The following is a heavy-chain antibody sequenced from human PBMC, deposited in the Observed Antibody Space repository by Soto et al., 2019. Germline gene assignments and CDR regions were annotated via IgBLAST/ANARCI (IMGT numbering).Heavy chain of an antibody. CDR3: GRVVEGATRHTDPDS. D-gene: IGHD2-21*01. CDR2: VYHNGGA. Sequence: PSETPSLTGTVSGVSIHNSHSFWAWIRQPPGKGLQFIASVYHNGGAHYNSSLKSRVTISVDTANNQVSLRMRSLTAADTAFYYCGRVVEGATRHTDPDSWGQGILVTVSS. V-gene: IGHV4-39*05. J-gene: IGHJ5*01. CDR1: GVSIHNSHSF.